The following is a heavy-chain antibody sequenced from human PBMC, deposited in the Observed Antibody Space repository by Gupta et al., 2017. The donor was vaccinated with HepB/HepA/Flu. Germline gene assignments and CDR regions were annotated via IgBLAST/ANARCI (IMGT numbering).Heavy chain of an antibody. J-gene: IGHJ6*03. CDR3: TTVYYDTIVPPRDVDYYMAV. CDR2: IKSKTDGGTK. Sequence: EVQLVESGGGLVKPGGSLRLSWAASGSTFSNAGMSWVRQAPGKGLEWVGRIKSKTDGGTKDSAAPVKGRFPIARDDSKNTLDLQRNRMKTEETAVYSCTTVYYDTIVPPRDVDYYMAVGGKGTTVTVYS. D-gene: IGHD3-22*01. V-gene: IGHV3-15*01. CDR1: GSTFSNAG.